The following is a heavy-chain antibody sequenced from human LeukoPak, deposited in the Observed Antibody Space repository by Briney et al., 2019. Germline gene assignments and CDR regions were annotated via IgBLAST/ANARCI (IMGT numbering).Heavy chain of an antibody. V-gene: IGHV4-59*11. CDR1: SGSIRSHY. CDR2: IYYSGST. D-gene: IGHD6-19*01. Sequence: SETLSLTCTVSSGSIRSHYWSWIRQPPGKGLEWIGYIYYSGSTNYNPSLKSRVTISVDTSKNQFSLKLSSVTAADTAVYYRARVYQSVTSGWYYADYWGQGTLVTVSS. CDR3: ARVYQSVTSGWYYADY. J-gene: IGHJ4*02.